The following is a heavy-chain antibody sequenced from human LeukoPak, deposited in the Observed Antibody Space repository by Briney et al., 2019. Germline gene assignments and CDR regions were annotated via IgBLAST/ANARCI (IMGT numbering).Heavy chain of an antibody. CDR2: IRSKAYGGTT. CDR3: TRATAKRSDDY. CDR1: GFTFGDYA. V-gene: IGHV3-49*04. J-gene: IGHJ4*02. Sequence: GGSLRLSCTASGFTFGDYAMSWVRQAPGKRLEWVGFIRSKAYGGTTEYAASVKGRFTISRDDSKSIAYLQMNSLKTEDTAVYYCTRATAKRSDDYWGQGTLVTVSS. D-gene: IGHD5-18*01.